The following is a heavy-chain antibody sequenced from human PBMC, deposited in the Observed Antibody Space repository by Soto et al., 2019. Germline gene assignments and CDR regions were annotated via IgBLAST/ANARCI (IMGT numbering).Heavy chain of an antibody. CDR1: GYTFSAYY. D-gene: IGHD3-22*01. CDR3: ARGGTFAYDASGYSVY. CDR2: INPKSGGT. Sequence: ASVKVSCKTSGYTFSAYYMHWVRQAPGQGLEWMGWINPKSGGTLYAQKFQGRVTMTRDTSISTAYMELSRLRSDDTAVYYCARGGTFAYDASGYSVYWGQGTLVTVSS. V-gene: IGHV1-2*02. J-gene: IGHJ4*02.